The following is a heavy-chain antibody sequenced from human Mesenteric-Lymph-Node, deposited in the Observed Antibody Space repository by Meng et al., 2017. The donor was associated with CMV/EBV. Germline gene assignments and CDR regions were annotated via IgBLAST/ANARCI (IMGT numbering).Heavy chain of an antibody. CDR3: ANGYYDSSGYYYGSHHDAFDI. CDR2: IRFDGNKE. J-gene: IGHJ3*02. CDR1: GFTFSTYG. V-gene: IGHV3-30*02. D-gene: IGHD3-22*01. Sequence: GGSLRLSCAASGFTFSTYGMHWVRQAPGKGLEWVTFIRFDGNKEYYADSVKGRFTISRDNSKNTLYLQMNSLRAEDTAVYYCANGYYDSSGYYYGSHHDAFDIWGQGTMVTVSS.